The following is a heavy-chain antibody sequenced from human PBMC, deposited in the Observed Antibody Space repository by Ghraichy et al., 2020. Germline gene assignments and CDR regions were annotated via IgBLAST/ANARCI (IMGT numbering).Heavy chain of an antibody. CDR2: VYYTGST. CDR1: GGSISSSSYY. V-gene: IGHV4-39*01. D-gene: IGHD2-21*01. J-gene: IGHJ4*02. CDR3: ARHLWQGYLDY. Sequence: GSLRLSCTVSGGSISSSSYYWGWIRQPPGKGLEWIGRVYYTGSTYYNPSLKSQVTISVDTSKNQFSLKLSSVTAADTAVYYCARHLWQGYLDYWGQGTLVTVSS.